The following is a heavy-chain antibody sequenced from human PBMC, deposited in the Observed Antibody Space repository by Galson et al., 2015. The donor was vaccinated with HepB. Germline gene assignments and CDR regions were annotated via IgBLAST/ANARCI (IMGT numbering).Heavy chain of an antibody. CDR2: ISNNGDRT. Sequence: SLRLSCAASGFTFSTYAMSWVRQAAGEGLEWVSSISNNGDRTYYADSVRGRFTISRDNSQNMVYVQMNSLRAEDSAVYYCAKDDCSGRPCLLLNYFDYWGQGALVTVSS. V-gene: IGHV3-23*01. J-gene: IGHJ4*02. CDR3: AKDDCSGRPCLLLNYFDY. CDR1: GFTFSTYA. D-gene: IGHD2-15*01.